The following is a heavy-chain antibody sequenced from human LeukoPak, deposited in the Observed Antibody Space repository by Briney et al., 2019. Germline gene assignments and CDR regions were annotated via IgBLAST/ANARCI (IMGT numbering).Heavy chain of an antibody. Sequence: ASVKASCKASGYTFTGYYMHWVRQAPGQGLEWMGWINPNSGGTNYAQKFQGRVTMTRDTSISTAYMELSRLRSDDTAVYYCARGSYILTGLIDYWGQGTLVTVSS. D-gene: IGHD3-9*01. V-gene: IGHV1-2*02. CDR1: GYTFTGYY. J-gene: IGHJ4*02. CDR3: ARGSYILTGLIDY. CDR2: INPNSGGT.